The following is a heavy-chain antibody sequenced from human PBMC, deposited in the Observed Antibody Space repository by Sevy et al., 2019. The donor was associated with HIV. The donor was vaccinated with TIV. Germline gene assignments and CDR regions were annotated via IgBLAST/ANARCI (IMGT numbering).Heavy chain of an antibody. J-gene: IGHJ4*02. Sequence: GSLRLCCAASGFTFSKYWMGWVRQAPGKGLEWVANIKQDAGQKYYVDSVKGRFTISRDNAKNSLYLQMNSLRAEDTAVYFCARDDGNYYFHYWGQGTLVTVSS. CDR2: IKQDAGQK. CDR3: ARDDGNYYFHY. CDR1: GFTFSKYW. V-gene: IGHV3-7*01. D-gene: IGHD1-7*01.